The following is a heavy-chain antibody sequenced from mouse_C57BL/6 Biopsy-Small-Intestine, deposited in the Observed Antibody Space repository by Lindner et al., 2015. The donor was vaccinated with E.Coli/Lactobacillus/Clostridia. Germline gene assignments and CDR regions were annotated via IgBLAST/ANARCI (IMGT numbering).Heavy chain of an antibody. Sequence: SVKVSCKASGYTFISYGISWVRQAPGQGLEWMGWINPYNGNTTYAQKFQGRVTMTTDTSTNTFYMELRSLRSDDTAVYYCARDRRDAVAGTDYWGQGTLVTVSS. V-gene: IGHV1-7*01. CDR3: ARDRRDAVAGTDY. D-gene: IGHD4-1*01. CDR1: GYTFISYG. CDR2: INPYNGNT. J-gene: IGHJ4*01.